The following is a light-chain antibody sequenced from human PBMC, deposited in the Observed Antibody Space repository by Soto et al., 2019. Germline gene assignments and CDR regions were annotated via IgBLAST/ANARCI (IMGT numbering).Light chain of an antibody. CDR2: GAS. J-gene: IGKJ5*01. CDR1: QSVSIY. Sequence: EIVLTQSPATLSLSPGERATLSCRASQSVSIYLAWYQQKPGQAPRLLIYGASSRATGIPDRFSGSGSGTDFTLTISRLEPEDFAMYYCQQYGISPITFGQGTRLE. CDR3: QQYGISPIT. V-gene: IGKV3-20*01.